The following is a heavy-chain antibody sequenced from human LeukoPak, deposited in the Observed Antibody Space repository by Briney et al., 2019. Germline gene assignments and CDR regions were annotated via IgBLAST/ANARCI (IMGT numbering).Heavy chain of an antibody. D-gene: IGHD3-16*01. CDR1: GGSISSGGYY. Sequence: PSETLSPTCTVSGGSISSGGYYWSWIRQPPGKGLEWIGYIYQRGSTYYNPSLKSRVTISVDTSKNQFSLKLSSVTAADTAVYYCARHGGNIEEVAYWGQGTLVTVSS. CDR2: IYQRGST. CDR3: ARHGGNIEEVAY. J-gene: IGHJ4*02. V-gene: IGHV4-30-2*03.